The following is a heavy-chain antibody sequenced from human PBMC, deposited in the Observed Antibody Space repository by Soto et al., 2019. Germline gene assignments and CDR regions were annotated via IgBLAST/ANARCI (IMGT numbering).Heavy chain of an antibody. D-gene: IGHD6-13*01. CDR3: ARMSSCSWSNWFDP. J-gene: IGHJ5*02. CDR1: GGSLSSGNYF. CDR2: ISYSGST. V-gene: IGHV4-31*03. Sequence: QVQLQESGPGLVKPSQTLSLTCTVSGGSLSSGNYFWNWIRQHPGKGLEWIGYISYSGSTYYNPSLKSRLSMSVDTSKNQFSLKLSSVTAADTAVYYCARMSSCSWSNWFDPWGQGTLVTVSS.